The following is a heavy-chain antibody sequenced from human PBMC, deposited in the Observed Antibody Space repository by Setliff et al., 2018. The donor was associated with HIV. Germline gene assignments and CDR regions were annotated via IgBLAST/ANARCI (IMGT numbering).Heavy chain of an antibody. Sequence: SETLSLTCTVSGGSISSSSYYWGWIRQPPGKGLEWIGNIYYSGSTYYNPSLKSRVTISVDTSENQFSLELNSVTALDTAVYYCARGLRITIFGVVIFGWFDPWGQGTLVTVSS. CDR1: GGSISSSSYY. CDR2: IYYSGST. D-gene: IGHD3-3*01. CDR3: ARGLRITIFGVVIFGWFDP. V-gene: IGHV4-39*07. J-gene: IGHJ5*02.